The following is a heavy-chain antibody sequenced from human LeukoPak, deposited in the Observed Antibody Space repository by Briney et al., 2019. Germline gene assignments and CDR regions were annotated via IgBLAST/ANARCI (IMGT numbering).Heavy chain of an antibody. CDR1: GGSIRSYD. CDR2: ISYTGST. CDR3: ATSRTDYGGNFDI. J-gene: IGHJ3*02. Sequence: SETLSLTCIVSGGSIRSYDWSWIRQPPGKGLEWIGYISYTGSTNYNPSLKSRVTISVDTSKNQFSLKLSSVTAADTAVYYCATSRTDYGGNFDIWGQGTMVTVSS. D-gene: IGHD4-23*01. V-gene: IGHV4-59*12.